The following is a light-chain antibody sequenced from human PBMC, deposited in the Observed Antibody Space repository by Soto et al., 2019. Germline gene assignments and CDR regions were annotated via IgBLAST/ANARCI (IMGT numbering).Light chain of an antibody. V-gene: IGLV2-14*01. CDR2: EVS. CDR1: SSDVGGYNY. Sequence: QSVLTQPASVSGSPGQSITISCTGTSSDVGGYNYVSWYQQHLGKAPKLMIYEVSNRPSGVSNRFSGSKSGNTASLTISGLQAEDEGDYYCSSYTSSTTQVFGGGTKLTVL. CDR3: SSYTSSTTQV. J-gene: IGLJ3*02.